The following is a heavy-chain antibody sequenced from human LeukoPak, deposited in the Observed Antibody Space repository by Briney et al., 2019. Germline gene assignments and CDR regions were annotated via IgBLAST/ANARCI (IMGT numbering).Heavy chain of an antibody. CDR2: IYTSGSI. V-gene: IGHV4-4*07. CDR1: GGSISSYY. D-gene: IGHD2-2*01. Sequence: SETLSLTCTVSGGSISSYYWNWIRQPAGKGLEWIGLIYTSGSIKYNPSLQSRVTISVDTSKNQFSLSLSSVTAADTAVYYCARQYALWGQGTLVTVSS. J-gene: IGHJ4*02. CDR3: ARQYAL.